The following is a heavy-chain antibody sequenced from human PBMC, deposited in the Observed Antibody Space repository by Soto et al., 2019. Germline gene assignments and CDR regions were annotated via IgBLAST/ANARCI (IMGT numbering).Heavy chain of an antibody. D-gene: IGHD1-26*01. Sequence: QVQLVESGGGVVQPGRSLRLSCSASGFKFSNYGFHWVRQAPGKGLEWVAAIWPDGNIEHYLDAVKGRFTISRDNSNNTLSLHMNRLSTDDTAIYYCARAGIVATTQLGWFDPWGQGTLVIVSS. V-gene: IGHV3-33*01. CDR3: ARAGIVATTQLGWFDP. CDR1: GFKFSNYG. J-gene: IGHJ5*02. CDR2: IWPDGNIE.